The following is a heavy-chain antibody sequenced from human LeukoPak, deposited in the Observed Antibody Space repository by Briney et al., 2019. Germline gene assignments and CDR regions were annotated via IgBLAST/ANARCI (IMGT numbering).Heavy chain of an antibody. CDR2: IRYDGSNK. Sequence: GGSLRLSCAASGFTFSNYWMHWVRQTPGKGLEWVAFIRYDGSNKYYADSVKGRFTISRDNSKNTLYLQMNSLRAEDTAVYYCARTFGEYTIFDYWGQGTLVTVSS. V-gene: IGHV3-30*02. CDR1: GFTFSNYW. J-gene: IGHJ4*02. D-gene: IGHD3-10*01. CDR3: ARTFGEYTIFDY.